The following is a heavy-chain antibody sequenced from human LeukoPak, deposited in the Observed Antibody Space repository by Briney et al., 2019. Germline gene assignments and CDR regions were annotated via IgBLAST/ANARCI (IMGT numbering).Heavy chain of an antibody. CDR3: ARRPVVVTATPEGLDY. CDR1: GYSFTSYW. V-gene: IGHV5-51*01. J-gene: IGHJ4*02. Sequence: GESLKISCKGSGYSFTSYWIGWVRQMPGKGLEWMGIIYPGDPDTRYSPSFQGQVTISADKSISTAYLQWSSLKASDTAMYYCARRPVVVTATPEGLDYWGQGTLVTVSS. CDR2: IYPGDPDT. D-gene: IGHD2-21*02.